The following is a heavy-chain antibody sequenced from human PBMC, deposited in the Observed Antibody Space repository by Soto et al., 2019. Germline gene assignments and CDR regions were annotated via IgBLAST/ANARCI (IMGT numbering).Heavy chain of an antibody. D-gene: IGHD3-10*01. V-gene: IGHV1-18*01. CDR3: AGLGPRGYGSGRTQLFDY. J-gene: IGHJ4*02. CDR1: GYTFTSYG. Sequence: QVQLVQSGAEVKKPGASVKVSCKASGYTFTSYGISWVRHAPGQGLEWMGWISAYNGNANYAQRLQGRVTMITDTTTSTAYMELRSLRSDDTAVYYCAGLGPRGYGSGRTQLFDYWGQGTLVTVSS. CDR2: ISAYNGNA.